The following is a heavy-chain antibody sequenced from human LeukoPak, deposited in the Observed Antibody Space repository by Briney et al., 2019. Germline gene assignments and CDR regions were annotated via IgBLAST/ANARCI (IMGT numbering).Heavy chain of an antibody. CDR2: ISGSGGST. D-gene: IGHD2-15*01. J-gene: IGHJ4*02. CDR3: ASPVVVVATREVDY. V-gene: IGHV3-23*01. CDR1: GFTFSSYA. Sequence: GGSLRLPCAASGFTFSSYAMSWVRQAPGEGLEWVSAISGSGGSTYYADSVKGRFTISRDNSKNTLYLQMNSLRAEDTAVYYCASPVVVVATREVDYWGQGTLVTVSS.